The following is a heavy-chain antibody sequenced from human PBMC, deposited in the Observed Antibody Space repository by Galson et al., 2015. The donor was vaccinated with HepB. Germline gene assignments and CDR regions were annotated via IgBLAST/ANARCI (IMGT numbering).Heavy chain of an antibody. CDR1: GGSISSYY. V-gene: IGHV4-59*08. CDR2: IYYSGST. J-gene: IGHJ4*02. D-gene: IGHD3-3*01. CDR3: ARHVLGFLEWLPNFDY. Sequence: SETLSLTCTVSGGSISSYYWSWIRQLPGKGLEWIGYIYYSGSTNYNPSLKSRVTISVDTSKNQFSLKLSSVTAADTAVYYCARHVLGFLEWLPNFDYWGQGTLVTVSS.